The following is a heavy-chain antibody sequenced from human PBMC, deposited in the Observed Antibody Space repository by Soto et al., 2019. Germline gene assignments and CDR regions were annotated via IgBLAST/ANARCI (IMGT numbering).Heavy chain of an antibody. CDR3: ARAIGPTLFDY. CDR1: GFTFSIYE. Sequence: PGESLKISCAASGFTFSIYEMHLVRQGPGKGLEWVSAIGTAGDTNYAGSVKGRFTISRENAKNSLYLQMNSLRAGDTAIYFCARAIGPTLFDYWGQGTLVTVSS. CDR2: IGTAGDT. J-gene: IGHJ4*02. D-gene: IGHD3-22*01. V-gene: IGHV3-13*04.